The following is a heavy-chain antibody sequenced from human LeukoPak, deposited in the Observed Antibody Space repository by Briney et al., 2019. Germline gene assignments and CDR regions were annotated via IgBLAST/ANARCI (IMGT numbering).Heavy chain of an antibody. V-gene: IGHV4-4*07. CDR2: NYNSGST. J-gene: IGHJ4*02. Sequence: SETLSLTCTVSGGSISRYCWCWLGQPAGRELPWIGRNYNSGSTNYNPSLKSRVTMSVDTSKNQFSLKLSSVTAADTAVYYCASSYYDCWSGYFPVWGQGTLVTVSS. CDR3: ASSYYDCWSGYFPV. D-gene: IGHD3-3*01. CDR1: GGSISRYC.